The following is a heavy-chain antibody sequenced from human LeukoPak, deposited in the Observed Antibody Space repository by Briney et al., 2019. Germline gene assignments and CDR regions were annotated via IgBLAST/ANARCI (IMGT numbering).Heavy chain of an antibody. J-gene: IGHJ3*02. CDR1: GGSISSSSYY. CDR2: IYYSGST. Sequence: PSETLSLTCTVSGGSISSSSYYWGWIRQPPGKGLEWIGSIYYSGSTYYNPSLKSRVTISVDTSKNQFSLKLSSVTAADTAVYYCMCWYSYTPLKGFDIWGQGTMVTVSS. CDR3: MCWYSYTPLKGFDI. V-gene: IGHV4-39*07. D-gene: IGHD6-13*01.